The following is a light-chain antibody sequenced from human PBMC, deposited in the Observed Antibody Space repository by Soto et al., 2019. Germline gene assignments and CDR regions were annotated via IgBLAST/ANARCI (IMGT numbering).Light chain of an antibody. V-gene: IGKV4-1*01. CDR2: WAT. J-gene: IGKJ1*01. Sequence: DIVITITQDSLAVSLGERDTINCRSSQSLVHKTNYKNYLAWYQHKPGQPPKVLIYWATTRESGVPDRFSGSGSGTDFTLTISGLQTEDVAVYYCQQFYGSPWTFGQGTKVDIK. CDR3: QQFYGSPWT. CDR1: QSLVHKTNYKNY.